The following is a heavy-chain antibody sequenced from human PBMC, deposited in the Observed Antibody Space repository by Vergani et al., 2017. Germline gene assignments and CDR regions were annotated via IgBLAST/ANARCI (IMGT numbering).Heavy chain of an antibody. D-gene: IGHD3-16*01. Sequence: EVQLLESGGGLVQPGGSLRLSCAASGFTFSSYAMSWVRQAPGKGLEWVSAISGSGGRTYYADSVKGRFTISRDKSKNTLYLQMNSMIAEDTAVYYCAKLVGQYDYVWTWGQGTLVTVSS. J-gene: IGHJ4*02. CDR3: AKLVGQYDYVWT. V-gene: IGHV3-23*01. CDR2: ISGSGGRT. CDR1: GFTFSSYA.